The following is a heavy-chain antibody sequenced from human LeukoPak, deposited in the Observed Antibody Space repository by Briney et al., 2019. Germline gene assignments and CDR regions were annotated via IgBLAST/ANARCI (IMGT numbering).Heavy chain of an antibody. CDR1: GGTFSSYA. CDR3: ARGCTNGVCLEAYYYGKDV. D-gene: IGHD2-8*01. Sequence: GASVKVSCKASGGTFSSYAISWVRQAPGQGLEWMGGIIPIFGTANYAQKFQGRVTITADESTSTAYMELSSLRSEDTAVYYCARGCTNGVCLEAYYYGKDVWGQGTMVTVSS. CDR2: IIPIFGTA. V-gene: IGHV1-69*13. J-gene: IGHJ6*02.